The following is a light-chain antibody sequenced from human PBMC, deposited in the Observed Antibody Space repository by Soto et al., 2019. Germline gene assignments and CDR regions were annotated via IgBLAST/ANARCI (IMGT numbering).Light chain of an antibody. CDR2: RTN. CDR3: AAWDDRLYGVL. Sequence: QSVLTQSPSAYGTPGQRVTISCSGSRSNIGSNDVNWYQQSPGTAPKLLIYRTNQRPSGVPDRFSASKSDTSASLAISGLRSEDEADYYCAAWDDRLYGVLFGGGTKLTVL. J-gene: IGLJ2*01. V-gene: IGLV1-47*01. CDR1: RSNIGSND.